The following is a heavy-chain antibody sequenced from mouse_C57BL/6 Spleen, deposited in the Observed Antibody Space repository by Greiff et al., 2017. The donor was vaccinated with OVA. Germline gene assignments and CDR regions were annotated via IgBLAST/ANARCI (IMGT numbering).Heavy chain of an antibody. J-gene: IGHJ2*01. CDR1: GYTFTSYW. Sequence: VQLQESGAELVKPGASVKLSCKASGYTFTSYWMQWVKQRPGQGLEWIGEIDPSDSYTNYNQKFKGKATLTVDTSSSTAYMQLSSLTSEDSAVYYCASSRSDYWGQGTTLTVSS. V-gene: IGHV1-50*01. CDR3: ASSRSDY. CDR2: IDPSDSYT.